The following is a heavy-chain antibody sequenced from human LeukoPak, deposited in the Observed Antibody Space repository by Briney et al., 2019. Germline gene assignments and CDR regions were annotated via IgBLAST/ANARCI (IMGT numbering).Heavy chain of an antibody. V-gene: IGHV5-10-1*01. D-gene: IGHD3-9*01. CDR3: ATADVLTGSLYDH. CDR1: GYSFTSYW. CDR2: IDPSDSYT. J-gene: IGHJ5*02. Sequence: GESLKISCKASGYSFTSYWISWVRQMPGKGLEWVGRIDPSDSYTNYSPSFQGHVTISADKSISTAYLQWSGLKASDTAMYYCATADVLTGSLYDHWGQGTLVTVSS.